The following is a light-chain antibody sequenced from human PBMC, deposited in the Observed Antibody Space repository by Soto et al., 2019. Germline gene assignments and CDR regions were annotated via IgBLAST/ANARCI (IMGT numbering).Light chain of an antibody. CDR2: GAS. Sequence: EIVLTQSPGTLSLSPGERATLSCRASQSVSSSYLAWYQHKPGQAPRLLIYGASSRATGIPDRFSGSGSGTDFTLTISRLEPEDIAVYYCQQYGSSPPTCGPGTKVDIK. CDR1: QSVSSSY. CDR3: QQYGSSPPT. J-gene: IGKJ3*01. V-gene: IGKV3-20*01.